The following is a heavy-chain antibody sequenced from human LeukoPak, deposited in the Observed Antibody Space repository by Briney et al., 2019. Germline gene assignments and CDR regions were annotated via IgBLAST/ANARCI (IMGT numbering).Heavy chain of an antibody. CDR3: VRDHQLRDPGC. CDR2: ISGTSTYI. J-gene: IGHJ4*02. D-gene: IGHD5-24*01. CDR1: GFTFDKYF. Sequence: GGSLRLSCATSGFTFDKYFIHWVRQAPGKGLDWVSSISGTSTYIDYADSVKGRFTISRDNAKNSLYLQMNSLRVEDTAVYYCVRDHQLRDPGCWGQGTLVTVSS. V-gene: IGHV3-21*01.